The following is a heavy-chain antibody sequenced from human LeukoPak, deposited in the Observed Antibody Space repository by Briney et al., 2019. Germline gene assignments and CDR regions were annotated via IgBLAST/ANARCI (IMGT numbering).Heavy chain of an antibody. D-gene: IGHD3-10*01. V-gene: IGHV3-15*01. J-gene: IGHJ3*02. CDR3: TTERLLWFGELWGAFDI. CDR2: IKSKTDGGTT. Sequence: MPGGSLRLSCAASGFTFSNAWMSWVRQAPGKGLQWVGRIKSKTDGGTTDYAPPVKGRFTISRDDSKNTLYLQMNSLKTEDTAVYYCTTERLLWFGELWGAFDIWGQGTMVTVSS. CDR1: GFTFSNAW.